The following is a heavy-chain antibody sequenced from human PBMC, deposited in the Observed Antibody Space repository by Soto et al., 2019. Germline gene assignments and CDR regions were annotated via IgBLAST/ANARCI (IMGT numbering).Heavy chain of an antibody. CDR2: IYYSGST. V-gene: IGHV4-59*08. D-gene: IGHD3-16*01. J-gene: IGHJ6*03. CDR1: GGSISGHY. CDR3: ARGPYYDLIWNYYYMDV. Sequence: QVQLQESGPGLVKPSETLSLSCNVSGGSISGHYWSWVRQTPGKGLEWIGYIYYSGSTNYNPSLTSLVTISVDTSKNHFSLRLTSVTAADTAVYYCARGPYYDLIWNYYYMDVWGKGTTVTVSS.